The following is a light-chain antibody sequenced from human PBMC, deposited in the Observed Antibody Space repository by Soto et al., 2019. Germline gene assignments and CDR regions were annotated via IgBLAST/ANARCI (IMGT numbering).Light chain of an antibody. CDR3: LQEYSYPRT. Sequence: AIQMTQSPSSLSASVGDRVIITCRASQAIRTELGWYQQKPGKAPKLLIYGTSNLQSWVPSRFSGSGSGTDFTLTINVLQPEDFATYYCLQEYSYPRTFGQGTKV. J-gene: IGKJ1*01. CDR2: GTS. CDR1: QAIRTE. V-gene: IGKV1-6*01.